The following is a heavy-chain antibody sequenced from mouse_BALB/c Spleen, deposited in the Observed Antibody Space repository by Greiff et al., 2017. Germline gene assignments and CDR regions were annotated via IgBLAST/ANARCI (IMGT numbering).Heavy chain of an antibody. Sequence: VKLMESGPGLVAPSQSLSITCTASGFSLTGYGVNWVRQPPGKGLEWLGMIWGDGSTDYNSALKSRLSISKDNSKSQVFLKMNSLQTDDAARYYGASGDMTSYYFDYWGQGTTLTVSS. V-gene: IGHV2-6-7*01. J-gene: IGHJ2*01. D-gene: IGHD2-3*01. CDR2: IWGDGST. CDR1: GFSLTGYG. CDR3: ASGDMTSYYFDY.